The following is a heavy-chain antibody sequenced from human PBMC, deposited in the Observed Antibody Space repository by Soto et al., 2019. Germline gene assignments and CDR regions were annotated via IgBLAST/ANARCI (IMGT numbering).Heavy chain of an antibody. J-gene: IGHJ4*02. V-gene: IGHV3-48*03. CDR3: AGDRAGVPFDH. CDR1: GFSFNDYE. D-gene: IGHD3-10*01. Sequence: PGGSLRLSCAASGFSFNDYEMNWVRQAPGRGLEWVSYMSGTGRTIYYADSVKGRFTISRDNAKNSLYLQMDSLRAEDTAVYYCAGDRAGVPFDHWGQGTMVTVSS. CDR2: MSGTGRTI.